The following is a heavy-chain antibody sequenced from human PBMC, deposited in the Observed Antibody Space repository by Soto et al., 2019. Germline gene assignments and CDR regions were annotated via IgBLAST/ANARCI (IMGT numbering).Heavy chain of an antibody. J-gene: IGHJ6*02. Sequence: PSETLSLTCTVSGGSVSSGSYYWSWIRQPPGKGLEWIGYIYYSGSTNYNPSLKSRVTISVDTSKNQFSLKLSSVTAADTAVYYCARDSSSWYVSYYYGMDVWGQGTTVTGSS. CDR2: IYYSGST. CDR3: ARDSSSWYVSYYYGMDV. CDR1: GGSVSSGSYY. D-gene: IGHD6-13*01. V-gene: IGHV4-61*01.